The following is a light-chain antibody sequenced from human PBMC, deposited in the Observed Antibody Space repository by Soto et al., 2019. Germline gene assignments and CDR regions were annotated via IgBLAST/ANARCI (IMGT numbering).Light chain of an antibody. CDR2: EGS. V-gene: IGLV2-14*02. J-gene: IGLJ1*01. Sequence: QSALTQPASVSGSPGQSITISCTGTSSDVGNYNLVSWYQQHPGKAPKLIIYEGSKRPSGISNRFSGSRSGNTASLTISGLQAEDEADYYCSSYTDSSNYVFGTGTKLTVL. CDR1: SSDVGNYNL. CDR3: SSYTDSSNYV.